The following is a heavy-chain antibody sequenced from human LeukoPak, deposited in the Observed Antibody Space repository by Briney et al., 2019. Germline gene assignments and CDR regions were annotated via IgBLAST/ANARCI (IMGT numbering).Heavy chain of an antibody. CDR2: INPNSGGT. Sequence: ASVKVSCKASGYTFTGYYMHWVRQAPGQGLEWMGWINPNSGGTNYAQKFQGRVTMTRDTSISTAYMELSRLRSDDTAVYYCARSGIYYYGSGSYYKWGQGTLVTVSS. V-gene: IGHV1-2*02. CDR1: GYTFTGYY. D-gene: IGHD3-10*01. CDR3: ARSGIYYYGSGSYYK. J-gene: IGHJ4*02.